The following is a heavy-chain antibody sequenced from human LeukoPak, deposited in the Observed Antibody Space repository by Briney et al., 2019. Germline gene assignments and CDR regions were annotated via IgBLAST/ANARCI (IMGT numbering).Heavy chain of an antibody. CDR1: GGSFSGYY. CDR3: ARVHYSGSHPV. CDR2: INHSGST. D-gene: IGHD1-26*01. V-gene: IGHV4-34*01. J-gene: IGHJ4*02. Sequence: SETLSLTCAVYGGSFSGYYWSWIRQPPGKGLEWIGEINHSGSTNYNPSLKSRVTISVDTSKNQFSLKLSSVTAADTAVYYCARVHYSGSHPVWGQGTLVTVSS.